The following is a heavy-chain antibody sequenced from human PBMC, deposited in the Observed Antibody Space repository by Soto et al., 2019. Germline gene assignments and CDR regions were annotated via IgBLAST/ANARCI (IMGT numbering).Heavy chain of an antibody. CDR3: ANARAVAPPFDY. V-gene: IGHV3-11*06. CDR1: GFTFSDYY. Sequence: GGSLRLSCAASGFTFSDYYMSWIRQAPGKGLEWGSYISSSSSYTNYADSVKGRFTISRDTAKNSLYLRMNSLRADDTAVYCCANARAVAPPFDYWGQRSLVTVSS. D-gene: IGHD6-19*01. J-gene: IGHJ4*02. CDR2: ISSSSSYT.